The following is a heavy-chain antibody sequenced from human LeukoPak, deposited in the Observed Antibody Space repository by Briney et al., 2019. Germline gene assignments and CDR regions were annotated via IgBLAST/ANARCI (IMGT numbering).Heavy chain of an antibody. CDR1: GDSISSSNW. CDR2: IYHGGST. J-gene: IGHJ5*02. D-gene: IGHD5-12*01. V-gene: IGHV4-4*02. CDR3: ARSFRYSGYDYYFDP. Sequence: PSGTLSLTCAVSGDSISSSNWWSWVRQPPGKGLEWIGQIYHGGSTNYNPSLKSRVTISLDKSKNQFPLELTSVTAADTAVYYCARSFRYSGYDYYFDPWGQGTLVTVSS.